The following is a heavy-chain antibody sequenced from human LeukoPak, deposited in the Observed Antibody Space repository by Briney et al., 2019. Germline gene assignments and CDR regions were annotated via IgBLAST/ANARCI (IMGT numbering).Heavy chain of an antibody. D-gene: IGHD6-13*01. CDR3: ARRYSSSWSWELVTATDWFDP. V-gene: IGHV1-18*01. CDR1: GYTFTSYG. Sequence: GAPVKVSCKASGYTFTSYGISWVRQAPGQGLEWMGWISAYNGNTNYAQKLQGRVTMTTDTSTSTAYMELRSLRSDDTAVYYCARRYSSSWSWELVTATDWFDPWGQGTLVTVSS. J-gene: IGHJ5*02. CDR2: ISAYNGNT.